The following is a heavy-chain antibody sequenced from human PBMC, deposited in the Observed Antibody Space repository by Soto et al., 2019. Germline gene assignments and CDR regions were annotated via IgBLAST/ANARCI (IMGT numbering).Heavy chain of an antibody. Sequence: PGGSLRLSCSASGFTFSSYAMSWVRQSPCKGLEWLGVIVSDGSAIYHADSLEGRFFISRDNSKDILYLQMNSLRVEDTAVYYCARDDAFDNENGFDMWGQGTMVTVSS. CDR2: IVSDGSAI. CDR1: GFTFSSYA. J-gene: IGHJ3*02. D-gene: IGHD3-3*02. V-gene: IGHV3-33*08. CDR3: ARDDAFDNENGFDM.